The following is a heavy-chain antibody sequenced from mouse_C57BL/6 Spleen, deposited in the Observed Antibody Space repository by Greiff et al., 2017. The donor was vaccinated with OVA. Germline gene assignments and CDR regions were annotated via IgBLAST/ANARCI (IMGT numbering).Heavy chain of an antibody. CDR3: ARSYYGSSYDAMDY. D-gene: IGHD1-1*01. V-gene: IGHV1-85*01. CDR2: IYPRDGST. CDR1: GYTFTSYD. Sequence: VKLVESGPELVKPGASVKLSCKASGYTFTSYDINWVKQRPGQGLEWIGWIYPRDGSTKYNEKFKGKATLTVDTSSSTAYMELHSLTSEDSAVYFCARSYYGSSYDAMDYWGQGTSVTVSS. J-gene: IGHJ4*01.